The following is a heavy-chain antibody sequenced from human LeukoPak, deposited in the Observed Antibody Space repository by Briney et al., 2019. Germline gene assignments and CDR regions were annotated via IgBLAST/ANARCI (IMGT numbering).Heavy chain of an antibody. V-gene: IGHV3-21*01. CDR3: ARTLGAHDAFDI. Sequence: GGSLRLSCAASGFTFSSYSMNWVRQAPGKGLEWVSSISSSSSYIYYADSVKGRFTISRDNAKNSLYLQMNSLRAEDTVVYYCARTLGAHDAFDIWGQGTMVTVSS. D-gene: IGHD3-16*01. CDR2: ISSSSSYI. J-gene: IGHJ3*02. CDR1: GFTFSSYS.